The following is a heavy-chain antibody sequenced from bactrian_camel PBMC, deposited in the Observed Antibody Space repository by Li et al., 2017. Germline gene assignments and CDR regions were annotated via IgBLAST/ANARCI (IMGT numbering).Heavy chain of an antibody. CDR3: AAGWGHCDLQTDFQA. CDR2: LSKDGRA. J-gene: IGHJ6*01. CDR1: GESVSRYC. Sequence: HVQLVESGGASVQAGGSLRLSCAASGESVSRYCMGWFRQAPGAEREAIASLSKDGRATYADSVKGRFTISSDSAKDTLYLQMHSLHPEDSGMYYCAAGWGHCDLQTDFQAWGQGTQVTVS. D-gene: IGHD3*01. V-gene: IGHV3S55*01.